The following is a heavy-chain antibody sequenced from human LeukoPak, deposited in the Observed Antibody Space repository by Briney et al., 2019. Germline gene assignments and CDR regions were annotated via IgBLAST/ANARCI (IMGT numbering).Heavy chain of an antibody. J-gene: IGHJ4*02. Sequence: GGSLRLSCTASGFTFGDYAMSWVRQAPGKGLEWVGRIKSQTDGGTIDYAAPVKGRFTISRDDSKNTLYLQMNSLKTEDTAVYYCITDDYYDSSGYYPLGDYWGQGTLVTVSS. V-gene: IGHV3-15*01. CDR3: ITDDYYDSSGYYPLGDY. CDR1: GFTFGDYA. D-gene: IGHD3-22*01. CDR2: IKSQTDGGTI.